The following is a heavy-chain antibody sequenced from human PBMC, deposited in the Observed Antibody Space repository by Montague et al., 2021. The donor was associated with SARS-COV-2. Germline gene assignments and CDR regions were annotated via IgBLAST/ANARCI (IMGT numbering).Heavy chain of an antibody. Sequence: SLRLSCAASGFTFSSYWMSWVRQAPGKGLEWVANIKQDGSEKNYVDSVKGRFTSSRDNVKKSLYLQMNSLRAEDTAVYYCARWGGTHYYDSSGYYYDYYYYGMDVWGQGTTVTVSS. CDR3: ARWGGTHYYDSSGYYYDYYYYGMDV. J-gene: IGHJ6*02. CDR2: IKQDGSEK. CDR1: GFTFSSYW. D-gene: IGHD3-22*01. V-gene: IGHV3-7*01.